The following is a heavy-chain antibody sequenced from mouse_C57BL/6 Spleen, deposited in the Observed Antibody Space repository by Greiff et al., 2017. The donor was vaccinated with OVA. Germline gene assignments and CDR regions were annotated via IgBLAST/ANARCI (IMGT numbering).Heavy chain of an antibody. CDR3: EREGYSNYVGAWFAY. Sequence: VQLQESGAELAKPGASVKLSCKASGYTFTSYWMHWVKQRPGQGLEWIGYINPSSGYTKYNQKFKDKATLTADKSSSTAYMQLSSLTYEDSAVYYCEREGYSNYVGAWFAYWGQGTLVTVSA. V-gene: IGHV1-7*01. J-gene: IGHJ3*01. CDR1: GYTFTSYW. D-gene: IGHD2-5*01. CDR2: INPSSGYT.